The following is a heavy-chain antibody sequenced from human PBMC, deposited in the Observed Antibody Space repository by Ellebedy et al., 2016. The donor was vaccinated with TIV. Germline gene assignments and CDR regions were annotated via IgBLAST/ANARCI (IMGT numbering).Heavy chain of an antibody. CDR1: GFTFSRYG. D-gene: IGHD4-23*01. J-gene: IGHJ4*02. CDR2: IWSDGTTK. CDR3: AREIIYGGYYFDY. V-gene: IGHV3-33*01. Sequence: GESLKISXAASGFTFSRYGMHWVRQAPGKGLEWVAVIWSDGTTKYYSDSVKGRFTISRDNSKNTLYLQMNSLRAEDTAVYYCAREIIYGGYYFDYWGQGTLVTVSS.